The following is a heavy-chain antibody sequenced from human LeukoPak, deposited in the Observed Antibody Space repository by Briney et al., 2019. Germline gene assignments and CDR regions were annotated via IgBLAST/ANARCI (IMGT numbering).Heavy chain of an antibody. Sequence: SETLSLTCAVYGGSFSGYYWSWIRQPPGKGLEWIGEINHSGSTNYNPSLKSRVIISVDTSKNQFSLKLSSVTAADTAMYYCARDRIAARSPFDYWGQGTLVTVSS. J-gene: IGHJ4*02. D-gene: IGHD6-6*01. CDR1: GGSFSGYY. CDR3: ARDRIAARSPFDY. V-gene: IGHV4-34*01. CDR2: INHSGST.